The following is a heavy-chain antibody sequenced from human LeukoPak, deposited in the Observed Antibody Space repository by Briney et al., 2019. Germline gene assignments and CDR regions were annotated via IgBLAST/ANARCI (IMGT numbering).Heavy chain of an antibody. V-gene: IGHV4-59*01. CDR1: GFTFSTYS. CDR3: VREQRSYDFSSAFYIAHGMDV. Sequence: GSLRLSCAASGFTFSTYSMNWVRQAPGKGLEWIGYIYYTGTTNYNPSLKSRVTISVDTSKNQLSLKLSSATAADTAVYYCVREQRSYDFSSAFYIAHGMDVWGQGTPVTVSS. J-gene: IGHJ6*02. D-gene: IGHD3-3*01. CDR2: IYYTGTT.